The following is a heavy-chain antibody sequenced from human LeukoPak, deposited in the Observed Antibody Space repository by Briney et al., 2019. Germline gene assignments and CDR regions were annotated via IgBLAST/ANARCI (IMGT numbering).Heavy chain of an antibody. CDR3: ARHTELGGDFDY. Sequence: SETLSLTCTVSGASITSYYWSWIRQPPGKGLEWIGYIYYSGSTNDNPSLKSRVTISVDTSKNQFSLKLSSVTAADTAVYYCARHTELGGDFDYWGQGTLVTVSS. J-gene: IGHJ4*02. CDR2: IYYSGST. CDR1: GASITSYY. D-gene: IGHD1-14*01. V-gene: IGHV4-59*08.